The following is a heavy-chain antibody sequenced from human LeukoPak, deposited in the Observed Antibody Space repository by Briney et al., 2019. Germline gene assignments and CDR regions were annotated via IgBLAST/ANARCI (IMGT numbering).Heavy chain of an antibody. J-gene: IGHJ4*02. Sequence: SQTLSLTCTVSGGSISSGGYYWSWIRQHPGKGLEWIGYVYYSGSTYYNPSLKSRVTISLDTSKNQFSLDLNSVTAADTAVYYCARRFGELFDYVYWGQGTLVTVSS. D-gene: IGHD3-10*01. V-gene: IGHV4-31*03. CDR1: GGSISSGGYY. CDR3: ARRFGELFDYVY. CDR2: VYYSGST.